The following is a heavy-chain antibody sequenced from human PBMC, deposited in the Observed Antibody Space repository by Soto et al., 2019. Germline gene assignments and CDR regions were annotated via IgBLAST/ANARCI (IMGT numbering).Heavy chain of an antibody. CDR1: GGSMRNYF. V-gene: IGHV4-59*08. Sequence: SETLSLTCTVSGGSMRNYFWTWIRQPPGKGLEWIGYIHYSGTTSFFPSYNPSLRSRVTISEDTSKNQFSLKLHSLTAADTAVYFCGTMPIVVEPAPMDVWGPGTSVTVSS. CDR3: GTMPIVVEPAPMDV. J-gene: IGHJ6*02. CDR2: IHYSGTT. D-gene: IGHD2-2*01.